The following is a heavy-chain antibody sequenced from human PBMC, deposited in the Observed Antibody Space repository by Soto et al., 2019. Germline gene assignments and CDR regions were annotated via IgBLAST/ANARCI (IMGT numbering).Heavy chain of an antibody. CDR1: GGTFSSCA. D-gene: IGHD2-21*02. V-gene: IGHV1-69*06. J-gene: IGHJ4*02. CDR2: IIPIFGTA. Sequence: ASVKVSCKASGGTFSSCAISWVRQAPGQGLEWMGGIIPIFGTANYAQKFQGRVTITADKSTSTAYMELSSLRSEDTAVYYCAHGDVTYFFDYWGQGTLVTVSS. CDR3: AHGDVTYFFDY.